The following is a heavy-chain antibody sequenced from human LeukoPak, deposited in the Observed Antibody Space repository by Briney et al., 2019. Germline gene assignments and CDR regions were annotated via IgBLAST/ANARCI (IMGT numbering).Heavy chain of an antibody. CDR1: GFTFSSYA. J-gene: IGHJ4*02. V-gene: IGHV3-30-3*02. CDR3: AKTDLTTNSPIDY. Sequence: PGGSLRLSCAASGFTFSSYAMHWVRQAPGKGLEWVAVISYDGSNKYYADSVKGQFTISRDNSKNTLYLQMNSLRAEDTAVYYCAKTDLTTNSPIDYWGQGTLVTVSS. CDR2: ISYDGSNK. D-gene: IGHD1/OR15-1a*01.